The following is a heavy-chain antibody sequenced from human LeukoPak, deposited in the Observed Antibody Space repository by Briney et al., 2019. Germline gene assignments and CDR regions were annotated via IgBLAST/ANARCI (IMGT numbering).Heavy chain of an antibody. CDR3: ARHGSGWYMNDY. V-gene: IGHV3-21*01. J-gene: IGHJ4*02. CDR1: GFTFSDYN. D-gene: IGHD6-19*01. CDR2: ITTSSSYM. Sequence: GGSLRLSCVASGFTFSDYNMNWVRRAPGKGLEWVSSITTSSSYMYYADSVKGRFTISRGNAKNSLYLHMNSLRAEDTAVYYCARHGSGWYMNDYWGQGTLVTVSS.